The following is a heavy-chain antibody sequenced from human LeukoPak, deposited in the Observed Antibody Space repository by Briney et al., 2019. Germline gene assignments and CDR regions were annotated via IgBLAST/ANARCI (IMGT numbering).Heavy chain of an antibody. CDR1: GFSFSSYR. CDR2: VSNSGDYI. V-gene: IGHV3-21*04. D-gene: IGHD5-24*01. Sequence: GGSLRLSCAASGFSFSSYRMNWVRQAPGKGLEWVSSVSNSGDYIHYADSVKGRFTISRDNSKNTLYLQMNSLRAEDTAVYYCAKDKGKWLQLAWYFDLWGRGTLVTVSS. J-gene: IGHJ2*01. CDR3: AKDKGKWLQLAWYFDL.